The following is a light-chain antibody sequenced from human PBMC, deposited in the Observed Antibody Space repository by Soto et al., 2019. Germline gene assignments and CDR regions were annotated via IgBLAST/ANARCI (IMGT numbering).Light chain of an antibody. CDR1: SSDVGGYNY. V-gene: IGLV2-14*01. CDR3: SSYTSSSSWV. Sequence: QSALTQPASVSGSTGQSITISCTGASSDVGGYNYVSWYQQHPGKAPKLMIYEVSNRPSGVSNRFSGSKSGNTASLTISGLQAEDVADYYCSSYTSSSSWVFGGGTKLTVL. J-gene: IGLJ3*02. CDR2: EVS.